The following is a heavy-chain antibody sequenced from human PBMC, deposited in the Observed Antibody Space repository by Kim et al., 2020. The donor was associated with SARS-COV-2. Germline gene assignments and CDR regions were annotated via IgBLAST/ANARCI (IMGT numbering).Heavy chain of an antibody. CDR3: ARFGEVRFSEDYYYYGMDV. D-gene: IGHD3-3*01. Sequence: ASVKVSCKASGYTFTSYYMHWVRQAPGQGLEWMGIINPSGGSTSYAQKFQGRVTMTRDTSTSTVYMELSSLRSEDTAVYYCARFGEVRFSEDYYYYGMDVWGQGTTVTVSS. CDR1: GYTFTSYY. J-gene: IGHJ6*02. V-gene: IGHV1-46*01. CDR2: INPSGGST.